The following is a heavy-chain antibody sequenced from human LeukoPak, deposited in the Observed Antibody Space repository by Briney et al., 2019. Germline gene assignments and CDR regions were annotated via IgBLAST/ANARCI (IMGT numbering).Heavy chain of an antibody. D-gene: IGHD5-24*01. CDR2: IYWVGGNT. V-gene: IGHV3-43D*04. J-gene: IGHJ4*02. CDR1: GFTFDDYT. CDR3: AKDMTQMGTIWLDC. Sequence: GGSLRLSCAASGFTFDDYTMHWVRQPPGKGLEWVSLIYWVGGNTYYGDSVRGRCTISRDNSKSSLYMEMNSLRAEDTAFYYCAKDMTQMGTIWLDCWGQGTLVTASS.